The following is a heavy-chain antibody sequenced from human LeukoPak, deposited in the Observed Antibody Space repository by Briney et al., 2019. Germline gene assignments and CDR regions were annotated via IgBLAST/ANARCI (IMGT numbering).Heavy chain of an antibody. J-gene: IGHJ4*02. CDR1: GFTFSSYE. CDR3: ARARGIDLESRGLDY. V-gene: IGHV3-48*03. D-gene: IGHD3-10*01. CDR2: ISSSGSTI. Sequence: GGSLRLSCAASGFTFSSYEMNWVRQAPGKGLEWVSYISSSGSTIYYADSVKGRFTISRDNAKNSLYLQMNSLRAEDTAVYYCARARGIDLESRGLDYWGLGTLVTVSS.